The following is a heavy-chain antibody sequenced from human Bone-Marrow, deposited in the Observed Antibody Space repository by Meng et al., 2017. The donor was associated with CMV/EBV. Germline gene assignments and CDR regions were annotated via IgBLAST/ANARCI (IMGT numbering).Heavy chain of an antibody. D-gene: IGHD1-1*01. CDR1: GFTVSSHS. Sequence: GSRGGFFSPGGALRPSWSASGFTVSSHSMRWVRQAPGKGLELVSLIYGVGSTDPADSVKGRFTISREISKNTLLLQMNSLRAEDTAVYYCARISWNALDYWGQGTLVTVSS. CDR3: ARISWNALDY. V-gene: IGHV3-53*01. J-gene: IGHJ4*02. CDR2: IYGVGST.